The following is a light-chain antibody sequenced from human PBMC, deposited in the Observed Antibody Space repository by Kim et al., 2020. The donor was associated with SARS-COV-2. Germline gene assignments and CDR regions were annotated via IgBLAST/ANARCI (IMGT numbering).Light chain of an antibody. J-gene: IGKJ5*01. CDR2: AAS. Sequence: VSPVRGATLACATNRSSTNDVAWYQQKPGQAPSLLIVAASSRATVIPDRFGGSGSTDDFTLTINNVQSEDFTLYYCQKYNNWPITFGQGTRLEIK. CDR1: RSSTND. V-gene: IGKV3-15*01. CDR3: QKYNNWPIT.